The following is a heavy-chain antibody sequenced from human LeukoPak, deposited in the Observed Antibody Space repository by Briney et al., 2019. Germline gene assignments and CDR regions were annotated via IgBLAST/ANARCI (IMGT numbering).Heavy chain of an antibody. J-gene: IGHJ6*03. CDR1: GGSFSSYY. Sequence: SETLSLTCAVYGGSFSSYYWSWIRQPPGKGLEWIGEINHSGSTNYNPSLKSRVTISVDTSKNQFSLKLSSVTAADTAVYYCARMGTNYSDSTRSSLGYYYYMDVWGKGTTVTVSS. CDR2: INHSGST. D-gene: IGHD3-22*01. CDR3: ARMGTNYSDSTRSSLGYYYYMDV. V-gene: IGHV4-34*01.